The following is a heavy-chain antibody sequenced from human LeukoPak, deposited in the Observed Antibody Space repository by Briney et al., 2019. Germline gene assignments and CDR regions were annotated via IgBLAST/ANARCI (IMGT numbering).Heavy chain of an antibody. J-gene: IGHJ4*02. CDR3: ARDGDYIMPPFDY. D-gene: IGHD4-17*01. Sequence: GGSLRLSCAASGFAFTRYWMSWVRQAPGKGLEWVANIKQDGSERHYVDSVKGRFTISRDNARNSVYLQMNSLSDDDTAVYYCARDGDYIMPPFDYWGQGILVTVSS. CDR1: GFAFTRYW. CDR2: IKQDGSER. V-gene: IGHV3-7*01.